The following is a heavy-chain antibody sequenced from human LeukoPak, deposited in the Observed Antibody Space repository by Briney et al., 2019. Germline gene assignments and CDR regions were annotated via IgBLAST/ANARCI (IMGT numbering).Heavy chain of an antibody. CDR2: IKQDGSEK. J-gene: IGHJ4*02. CDR3: ARGGRKLYSGSYPYDY. Sequence: PGGSLRLSCAASGFTFSSYWMSWVRQAPGKGLEWVGNIKQDGSEKYYVDSVKGRFTISRDNAKNSLYLQMNSLRAEDTAVYYCARGGRKLYSGSYPYDYWGQGTLVTVSS. V-gene: IGHV3-7*01. D-gene: IGHD1-26*01. CDR1: GFTFSSYW.